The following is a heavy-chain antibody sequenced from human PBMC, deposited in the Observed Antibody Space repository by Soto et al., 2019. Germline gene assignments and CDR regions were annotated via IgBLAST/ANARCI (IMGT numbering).Heavy chain of an antibody. D-gene: IGHD6-19*01. CDR3: AKDIGAVAVYYFDY. CDR1: GFTFDDYA. V-gene: IGHV3-9*01. Sequence: EVQLVESGGGLVQPGRSPRLSCAASGFTFDDYAMHWVRQAPGKGLEWVSGISWNSGSIGYADSVKGRFTISRDNAKNSLYLQMNSLRAEDTALYYCAKDIGAVAVYYFDYWGQGTLVTVSS. J-gene: IGHJ4*02. CDR2: ISWNSGSI.